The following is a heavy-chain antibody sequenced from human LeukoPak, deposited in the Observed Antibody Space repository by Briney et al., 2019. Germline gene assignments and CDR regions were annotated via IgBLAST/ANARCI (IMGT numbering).Heavy chain of an antibody. CDR1: GYTFTGYY. Sequence: ASVKVSCKASGYTFTGYYMHWVRQAPGQGLEWMRWINPNSGGTNYAQKFQGRVTMTRDTSISTAYMERSRLRSDDTAVYYCARDELACSSTSCYEPAGGDYWGQGTLVTVSS. J-gene: IGHJ4*02. CDR3: ARDELACSSTSCYEPAGGDY. V-gene: IGHV1-2*02. D-gene: IGHD2-2*01. CDR2: INPNSGGT.